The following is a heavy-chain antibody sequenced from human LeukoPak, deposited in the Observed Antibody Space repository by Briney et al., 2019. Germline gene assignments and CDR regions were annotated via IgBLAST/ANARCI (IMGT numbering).Heavy chain of an antibody. CDR1: GFTFSSYW. J-gene: IGHJ6*02. Sequence: GGSLRLSCAASGFTFSSYWMHWVRQAPGKGLVWVSRINSDGSSTSYADSVKGRFTISRDNAKNTLYLQMNSLRAEDTAVYYCARGLRRGYSGYDPQMNDYYYGRDVWGQGPTVTVPS. CDR2: INSDGSST. V-gene: IGHV3-74*01. CDR3: ARGLRRGYSGYDPQMNDYYYGRDV. D-gene: IGHD5-12*01.